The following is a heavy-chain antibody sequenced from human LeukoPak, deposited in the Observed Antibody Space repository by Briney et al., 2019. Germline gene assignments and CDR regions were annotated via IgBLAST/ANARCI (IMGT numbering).Heavy chain of an antibody. CDR2: IKQDGREK. J-gene: IGHJ5*02. Sequence: GGSLRLSCAASGFTFSSYWMSWVRQAPGKGLEWVANIKQDGREKYYVDSVKGRFTISRDNAKNSLYLQMNSLRAEDTAVYYCARDRVVVAATLRFDPWGQGTLVTVSS. V-gene: IGHV3-7*01. CDR1: GFTFSSYW. CDR3: ARDRVVVAATLRFDP. D-gene: IGHD2-15*01.